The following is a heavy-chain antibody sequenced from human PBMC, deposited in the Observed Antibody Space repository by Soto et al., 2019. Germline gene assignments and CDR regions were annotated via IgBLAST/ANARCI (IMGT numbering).Heavy chain of an antibody. J-gene: IGHJ4*02. CDR3: AKDEVRYCSGGSCYYFDY. CDR1: GFTFDDYA. CDR2: ISWNSGSI. Sequence: EVQLVESGGGLVQPGRSLRLSCAASGFTFDDYAMHWVRRAPGKGLEWVSGISWNSGSIGYAGSVKGRFTISRDNAKNSLYLQMNSLRAEDTALYYCAKDEVRYCSGGSCYYFDYWGQGTLVTVSS. V-gene: IGHV3-9*01. D-gene: IGHD2-15*01.